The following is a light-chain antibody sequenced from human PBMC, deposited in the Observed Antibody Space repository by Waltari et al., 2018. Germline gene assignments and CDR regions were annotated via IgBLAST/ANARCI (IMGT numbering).Light chain of an antibody. CDR3: CSYVGGSSLI. J-gene: IGLJ2*01. CDR1: SSDVGSYNL. CDR2: EVI. V-gene: IGLV2-23*02. Sequence: SALAQPASVSGSPGQSITLSCTGTSSDVGSYNLVSWYQQHPGKVPKLMIYEVIKRPSGVSNRFSGSKSGNTASLTISGLQAEDEADYYCCSYVGGSSLIFGGGTKLTVL.